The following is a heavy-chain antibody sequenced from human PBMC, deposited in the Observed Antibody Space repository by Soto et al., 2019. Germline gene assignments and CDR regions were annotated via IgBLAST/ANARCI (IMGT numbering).Heavy chain of an antibody. J-gene: IGHJ2*01. V-gene: IGHV4-4*02. D-gene: IGHD4-17*01. CDR3: AKSTVAPTWYFDL. CDR2: IYHSGST. Sequence: QVQLQESGPGLVKPSGTLSLTCAVSGGSISIYYWWTWVRQPPGKGLEWIGEIYHSGSTNYNPSLTSRVTMSVDKSKNQFSLKLGSVTAADTAVYYCAKSTVAPTWYFDLWGRGILVTVSS. CDR1: GGSISIYYW.